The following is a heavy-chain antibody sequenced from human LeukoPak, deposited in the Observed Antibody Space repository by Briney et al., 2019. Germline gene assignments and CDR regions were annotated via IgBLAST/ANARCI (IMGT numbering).Heavy chain of an antibody. CDR3: ARQPLVRDCGGDCEFDY. V-gene: IGHV5-51*01. CDR1: GYSFSNYW. Sequence: GESLKISCKSSGYSFSNYWIVWVRQMPGKGLEWMGIIYPGDSNTRYSPSFQGQVTISADRSISTAYLQWSSLKASDTAIYYCARQPLVRDCGGDCEFDYWGQGTLVSVSS. J-gene: IGHJ4*02. CDR2: IYPGDSNT. D-gene: IGHD2-21*02.